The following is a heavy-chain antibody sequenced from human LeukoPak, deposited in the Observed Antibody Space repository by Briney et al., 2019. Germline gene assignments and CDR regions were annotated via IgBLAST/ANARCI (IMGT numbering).Heavy chain of an antibody. CDR2: IYYSGST. J-gene: IGHJ3*02. Sequence: SETLSLTCTVSGGSISSCYWSWIRQPPGKGLEWIGYIYYSGSTNYNPSLKSRVTISVDTSKNQFSLKLSSVTAADTAVYYCARALGGILTGYLGNAFDIWGQGTMVTVSS. V-gene: IGHV4-59*01. D-gene: IGHD3-9*01. CDR3: ARALGGILTGYLGNAFDI. CDR1: GGSISSCY.